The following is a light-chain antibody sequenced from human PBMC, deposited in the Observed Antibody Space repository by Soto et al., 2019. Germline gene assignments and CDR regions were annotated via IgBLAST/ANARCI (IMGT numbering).Light chain of an antibody. V-gene: IGLV2-11*01. J-gene: IGLJ3*02. CDR1: NTDVGAYDY. Sequence: QSALTQPRSVSGSPGQSVTISCTGTNTDVGAYDYVSWYRRHPGKAPKLMIYDVSMRPSGVPDRFSGSKSGNTASLTISGLQADDEADYYCCSYAGNNALVFGGGTKVTVL. CDR3: CSYAGNNALV. CDR2: DVS.